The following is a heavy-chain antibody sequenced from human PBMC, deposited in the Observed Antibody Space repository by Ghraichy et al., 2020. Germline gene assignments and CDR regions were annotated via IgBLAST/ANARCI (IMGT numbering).Heavy chain of an antibody. Sequence: SETLSLTCTVSGGSISSYYWSWIRQPAGKGLEWVGRIYTSGSTNYNPSLKSRVTMSVDTSKNQFSLKLSSVTAADMAVYYCARDPTGVRGVYNWFDPWGQGTLVTVSS. CDR1: GGSISSYY. V-gene: IGHV4-4*07. D-gene: IGHD3-10*01. J-gene: IGHJ5*02. CDR2: IYTSGST. CDR3: ARDPTGVRGVYNWFDP.